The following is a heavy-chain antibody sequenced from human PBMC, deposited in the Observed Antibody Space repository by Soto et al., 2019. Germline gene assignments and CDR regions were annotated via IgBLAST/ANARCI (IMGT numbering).Heavy chain of an antibody. CDR1: GYRFTNFW. J-gene: IGHJ4*02. V-gene: IGHV5-51*01. Sequence: PGESLKISCQGSGYRFTNFWIGWVRQRPGKGLEWMGIIYSRDSDTRYSPSFQGQVTISVDSSISTAYLQWSSLKASDTAIYYCARAPIHHNGGVLAFWGQGTLVPVSP. CDR3: ARAPIHHNGGVLAF. CDR2: IYSRDSDT. D-gene: IGHD3-3*01.